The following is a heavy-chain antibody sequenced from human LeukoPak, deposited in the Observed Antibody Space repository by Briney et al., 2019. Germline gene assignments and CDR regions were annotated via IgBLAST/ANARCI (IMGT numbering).Heavy chain of an antibody. V-gene: IGHV3-21*01. CDR2: ISSSSSYI. CDR3: ARDGSGYSGYDFTFDI. CDR1: GFTFSSYS. D-gene: IGHD5-12*01. J-gene: IGHJ3*02. Sequence: PGGSLRLSCAASGFTFSSYSMNWVRQAPGKGLEWVSSISSSSSYIYYADSVKGRFTISRDNAKNLLYLQMNSLRAEDTAVYYCARDGSGYSGYDFTFDIWGQGTMVTVSS.